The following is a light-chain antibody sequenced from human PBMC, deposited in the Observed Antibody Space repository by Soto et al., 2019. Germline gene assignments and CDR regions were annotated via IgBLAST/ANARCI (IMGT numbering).Light chain of an antibody. Sequence: EIVLTQSPGTLSLPPGERATLSCRASQSVSSSYLAWYQQKPGQAPRLLIYGTSSRATAIPDRFSGSGSGTDFTLTISRLEPEDFAVYYCQQYGSSSLTFGQGTKVEIK. J-gene: IGKJ1*01. V-gene: IGKV3-20*01. CDR1: QSVSSSY. CDR2: GTS. CDR3: QQYGSSSLT.